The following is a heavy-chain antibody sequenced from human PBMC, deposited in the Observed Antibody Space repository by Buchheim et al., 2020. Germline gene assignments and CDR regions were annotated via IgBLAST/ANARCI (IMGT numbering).Heavy chain of an antibody. D-gene: IGHD2-2*01. CDR3: VRGSGYCSNTRCYLFDY. V-gene: IGHV5-51*01. Sequence: EVQLVQSGAEVKKPGESLKISCKGSGYSFTDYWIGWVRQMPGKGLEWMATIYPRDSDTRYRPSFQGQVTISADKSISSAYLQWSSLKASDTAMYYCVRGSGYCSNTRCYLFDYWGQGTL. J-gene: IGHJ4*02. CDR1: GYSFTDYW. CDR2: IYPRDSDT.